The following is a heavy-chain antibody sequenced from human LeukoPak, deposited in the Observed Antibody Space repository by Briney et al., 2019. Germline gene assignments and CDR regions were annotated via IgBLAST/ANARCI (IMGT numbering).Heavy chain of an antibody. J-gene: IGHJ4*02. D-gene: IGHD5-12*01. CDR1: GYTFTGYY. V-gene: IGHV1-2*02. CDR2: INPNSGGT. Sequence: RASVKVSCKASGYTFTGYYMHWVRQAPGQGVEGMGWINPNSGGTNYAQKFQGRVTMTRDTSISTAYMELSRLRSDDTAVYYCARGIGYEPFDYWGQGTLVTVSS. CDR3: ARGIGYEPFDY.